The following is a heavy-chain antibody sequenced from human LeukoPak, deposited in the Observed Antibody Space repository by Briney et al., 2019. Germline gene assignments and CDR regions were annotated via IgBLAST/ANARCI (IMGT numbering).Heavy chain of an antibody. Sequence: GALRLSCAASGFSFNTYAMSWVRQAPGKGLVWVSRINSDGSSTSYADSVKGRFTISRDNAKNTLYLQMNSLRAEDTAVYYCARDLHPKYYDFWSGYPLDYWGQGTLVTVSS. J-gene: IGHJ4*02. CDR1: GFSFNTYA. CDR3: ARDLHPKYYDFWSGYPLDY. V-gene: IGHV3-74*01. CDR2: INSDGSST. D-gene: IGHD3-3*01.